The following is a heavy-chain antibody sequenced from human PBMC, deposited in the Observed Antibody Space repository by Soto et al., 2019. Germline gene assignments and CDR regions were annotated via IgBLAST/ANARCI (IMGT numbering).Heavy chain of an antibody. CDR3: ARDLITMVRGVVLYYYYGMDV. Sequence: SVKVSCKASGYTFTSYGISWVRQAPGQGLEWMGGIIPIFGTANYAQKFQGRVTMTADKSTSTAYMELSSLRSEDTAVYYCARDLITMVRGVVLYYYYGMDVWGQGTTVTVSS. CDR2: IIPIFGTA. V-gene: IGHV1-69*06. J-gene: IGHJ6*02. CDR1: GYTFTSYG. D-gene: IGHD3-10*01.